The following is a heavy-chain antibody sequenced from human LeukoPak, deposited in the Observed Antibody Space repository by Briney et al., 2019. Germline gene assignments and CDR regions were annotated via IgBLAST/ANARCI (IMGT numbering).Heavy chain of an antibody. Sequence: GGSLRLSCAASGFTFSSYAMSWVRQAPGKGLEWVANIKQDGSEKYYVNSVKGRFTISRDNAKNLLYLQMNSLRAEDTAIYYCAREDDWNYEDYWGQGTLVTVSS. CDR3: AREDDWNYEDY. D-gene: IGHD1-7*01. J-gene: IGHJ4*02. CDR1: GFTFSSYA. V-gene: IGHV3-7*01. CDR2: IKQDGSEK.